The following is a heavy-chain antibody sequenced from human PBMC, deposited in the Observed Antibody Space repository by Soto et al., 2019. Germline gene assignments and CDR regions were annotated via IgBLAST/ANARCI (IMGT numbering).Heavy chain of an antibody. Sequence: TGGSLRFSGSAAAFTFSSYIMNWVRQAAGKGLGWVSSISSSSSYMYYADSVKGRFTISRDHATYSLYLQMNSLRADDTAVYYCARAYSRRYYGYYYYGMDVWGQGTTVTVSS. J-gene: IGHJ6*02. CDR1: AFTFSSYI. CDR2: ISSSSSYM. D-gene: IGHD1-26*01. CDR3: ARAYSRRYYGYYYYGMDV. V-gene: IGHV3-21*01.